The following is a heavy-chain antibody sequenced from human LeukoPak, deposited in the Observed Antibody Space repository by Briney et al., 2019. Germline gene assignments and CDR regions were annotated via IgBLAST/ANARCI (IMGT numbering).Heavy chain of an antibody. CDR1: GFTFSSYS. CDR2: ISSSSSYI. D-gene: IGHD3-22*01. V-gene: IGHV3-21*01. J-gene: IGHJ4*02. Sequence: PGGSLRLSCAASGFTFSSYSMNWVRQAPGKGLEWVSSISSSSSYIYYADSVKGRFTISRDNAKNSLYLQMNSLRAEDTAVYYCARDVQIEQRYYYDSSGCFDYWGQGTLVTVSS. CDR3: ARDVQIEQRYYYDSSGCFDY.